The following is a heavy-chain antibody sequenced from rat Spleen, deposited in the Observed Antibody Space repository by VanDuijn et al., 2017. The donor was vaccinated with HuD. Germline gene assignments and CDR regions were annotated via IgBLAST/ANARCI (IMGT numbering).Heavy chain of an antibody. CDR2: IFYDGSST. D-gene: IGHD1-9*01. CDR3: ARLGAMGIRGNWFAY. J-gene: IGHJ3*01. CDR1: GFSFSDYN. V-gene: IGHV5-7*01. Sequence: EVQLVESGGGLVQPGRSLKLSCAASGFSFSDYNMAWVRQAPQKGLEWVATIFYDGSSTYYRDSVKGRFTISRDNAKSSLYLQMDSLRSEDTATYYCARLGAMGIRGNWFAYWGQGTLVTVSS.